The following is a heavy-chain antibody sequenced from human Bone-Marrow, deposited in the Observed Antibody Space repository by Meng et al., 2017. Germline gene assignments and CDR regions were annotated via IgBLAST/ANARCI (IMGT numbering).Heavy chain of an antibody. V-gene: IGHV1-3*01. Sequence: ASVKVSCKASGYTFTSYAMHWVRQAPGQRLEWMGWINAGNGNTKYSQKFQGRVTITRDTSASTAYMELSSLRSEDTAVYYCARSYCGGDCYSTPHYFDYWGQGNRVT. D-gene: IGHD2-21*02. CDR3: ARSYCGGDCYSTPHYFDY. CDR2: INAGNGNT. CDR1: GYTFTSYA. J-gene: IGHJ4*02.